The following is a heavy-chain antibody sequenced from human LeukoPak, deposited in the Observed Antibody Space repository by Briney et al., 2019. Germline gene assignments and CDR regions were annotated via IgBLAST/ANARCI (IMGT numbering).Heavy chain of an antibody. D-gene: IGHD3-10*01. J-gene: IGHJ4*02. V-gene: IGHV3-33*08. CDR3: ARASGPFDY. CDR2: IWNDGSNK. CDR1: GFTFSTYW. Sequence: GGSLRLSCAASGFTFSTYWMNWVRQAPGKGLEWVGVIWNDGSNKYYADSVKGRFTISRDNSKNTLYLQMNSLRAEDTAVYSCARASGPFDYWGQGTLVTVSS.